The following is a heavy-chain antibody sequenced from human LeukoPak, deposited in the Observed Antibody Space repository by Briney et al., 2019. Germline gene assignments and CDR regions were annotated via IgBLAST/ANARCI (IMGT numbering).Heavy chain of an antibody. CDR1: GFTFSSYA. J-gene: IGHJ4*02. V-gene: IGHV3-30-3*01. D-gene: IGHD3-22*01. CDR2: ISYDGSNK. CDR3: ARGDDDSSGRFDY. Sequence: GGSLRLSCAASGFTFSSYAMHWVRQAPGKGLEWVAVISYDGSNKYYADSVKGRFTISRDNSKNTLYLQMNSLRSEDTAVYYCARGDDDSSGRFDYWGQGTLVTVSS.